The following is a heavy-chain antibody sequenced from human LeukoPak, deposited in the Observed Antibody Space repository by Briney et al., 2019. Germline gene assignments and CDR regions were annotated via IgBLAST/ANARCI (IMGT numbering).Heavy chain of an antibody. CDR2: INPNSGGT. D-gene: IGHD3-3*01. J-gene: IGHJ6*03. CDR3: ARDCPSGRRQAGLDRGTIFGVAPYYYYYMDV. CDR1: GYTFTGYY. V-gene: IGHV1-2*02. Sequence: ASVKVSCKASGYTFTGYYMHWVRQAPGQGLEWMGWINPNSGGTNYAQKFQGRVTMTRNTSISTAYMELSRLRSDDTAVYYCARDCPSGRRQAGLDRGTIFGVAPYYYYYMDVWGKGTTVTVSS.